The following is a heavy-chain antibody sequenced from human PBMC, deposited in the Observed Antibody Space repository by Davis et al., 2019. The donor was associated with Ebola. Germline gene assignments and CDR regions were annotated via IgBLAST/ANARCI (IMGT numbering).Heavy chain of an antibody. CDR1: GFTFSSYW. Sequence: GESLKISCAASGFTFSSYWMSWVRQAPGKGLEWVANIKQDGSEKYYVDSVKGRFTISRDNAKNSLYLQMNSLRAEDTAVYYCARDLGVGASKYYYYYGMDVWGQGTTVTVSS. CDR2: IKQDGSEK. D-gene: IGHD1-26*01. V-gene: IGHV3-7*03. CDR3: ARDLGVGASKYYYYYGMDV. J-gene: IGHJ6*02.